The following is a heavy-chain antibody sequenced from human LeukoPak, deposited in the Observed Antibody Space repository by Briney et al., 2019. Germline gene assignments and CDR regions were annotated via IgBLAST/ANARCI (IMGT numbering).Heavy chain of an antibody. V-gene: IGHV3-30-3*01. CDR2: ISSDGSNK. D-gene: IGHD3-22*01. CDR1: GFTFNTYA. Sequence: GGSLRLSCAASGFTFNTYAMHWVRQAPGKGLEWVAVISSDGSNKYHTDSVKGRFTISRDNSRNTLYLQMNSLRAEDTAVYYCARGGDSSYYGDYWGQGTLVTVSS. CDR3: ARGGDSSYYGDY. J-gene: IGHJ4*02.